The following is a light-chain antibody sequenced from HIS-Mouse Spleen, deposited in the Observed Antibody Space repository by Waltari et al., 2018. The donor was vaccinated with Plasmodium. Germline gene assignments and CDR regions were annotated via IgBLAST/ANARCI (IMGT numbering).Light chain of an antibody. V-gene: IGKV3-20*01. Sequence: ELVLTQSPGTLSLSPGERATLSCRASQSVSSSYLAWYQQKPAQAPRLLIYGASSRATGIPDRFSGSGSGTDFTLTISRLEPEDFAVYYCQQYGSSSWTFGQGTKVEIK. CDR3: QQYGSSSWT. CDR1: QSVSSSY. J-gene: IGKJ1*01. CDR2: GAS.